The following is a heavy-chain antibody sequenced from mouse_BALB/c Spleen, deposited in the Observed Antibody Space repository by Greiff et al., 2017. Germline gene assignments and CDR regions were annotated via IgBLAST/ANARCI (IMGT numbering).Heavy chain of an antibody. CDR3: ARGYGNPFDY. V-gene: IGHV3-6*02. J-gene: IGHJ2*01. CDR2: ISYDGSN. D-gene: IGHD2-10*02. Sequence: EVQLQESGPGLVKPSQSLSLTCSVTGYSITSGYYWNWIRQFPGNKLEWMGYISYDGSNNYNPSLKNRISITRDTSKNQFFLKLNSVTTEDTATYYCARGYGNPFDYWGQGTTLTVSS. CDR1: GYSITSGYY.